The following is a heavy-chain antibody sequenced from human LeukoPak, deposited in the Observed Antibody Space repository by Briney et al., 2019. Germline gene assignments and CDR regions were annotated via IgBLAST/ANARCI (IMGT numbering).Heavy chain of an antibody. V-gene: IGHV3-23*01. Sequence: PGGSLRLSCAASGFTFSSFAMTWVRQAPGKGLEWVSAISGSGGSTYYADSVKGRFTISRDNSKNTLYLQTNSLRAEDTAVYYCAKVEQGVLLWFGERNYFDYWGQGTLVTVSS. CDR1: GFTFSSFA. CDR3: AKVEQGVLLWFGERNYFDY. J-gene: IGHJ4*02. D-gene: IGHD3-10*01. CDR2: ISGSGGST.